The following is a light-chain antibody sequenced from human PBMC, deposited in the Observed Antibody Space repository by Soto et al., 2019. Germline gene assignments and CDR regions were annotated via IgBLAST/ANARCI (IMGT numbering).Light chain of an antibody. J-gene: IGKJ1*01. CDR2: AAS. Sequence: DIQMTQSPSSLSASVEDRVIITCRASQSISNHLNWYQQKPGKAPKLLIFAASSLQSGVPSRFSGSRSGPDFTLTINSLQPEDFATYYCQQSYSSPPTFGQGTKVEIK. CDR1: QSISNH. V-gene: IGKV1-39*01. CDR3: QQSYSSPPT.